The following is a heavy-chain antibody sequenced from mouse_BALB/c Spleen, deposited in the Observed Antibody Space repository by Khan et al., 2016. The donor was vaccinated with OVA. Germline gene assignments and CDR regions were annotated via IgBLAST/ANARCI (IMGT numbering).Heavy chain of an antibody. CDR2: INYSGNT. J-gene: IGHJ3*01. Sequence: EVKLEESGPGLVKPSQSLSLTCTVTGYSITSEYAWNWIRHFPGNKLEWMGYINYSGNTRYNPSLKSRISITRDTSKNQFFLQLNSVTTEDTATDDCTRNDYYNYDPFTYWGQGTLLTVSS. CDR3: TRNDYYNYDPFTY. D-gene: IGHD2-4*01. CDR1: GYSITSEYA. V-gene: IGHV3-2*02.